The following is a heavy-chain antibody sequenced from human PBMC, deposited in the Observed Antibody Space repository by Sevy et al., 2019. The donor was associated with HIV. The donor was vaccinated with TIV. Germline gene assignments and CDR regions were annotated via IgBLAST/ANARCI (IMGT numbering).Heavy chain of an antibody. CDR2: VSPDGMGK. CDR3: AKERGSSGRVGCLDP. J-gene: IGHJ5*02. V-gene: IGHV3-30*04. CDR1: GFTFSTSP. Sequence: GGSLRLSCAASGFTFSTSPMHWVRQAPGKGLEWMAVVSPDGMGKTYADSVEGRFTISRDNAEGRLYLQMNSLRVEDTAVYYCAKERGSSGRVGCLDPWGQGTLVTVSS. D-gene: IGHD3-22*01.